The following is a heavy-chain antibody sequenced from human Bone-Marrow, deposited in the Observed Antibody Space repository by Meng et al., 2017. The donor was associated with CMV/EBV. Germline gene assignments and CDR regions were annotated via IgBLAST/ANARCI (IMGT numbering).Heavy chain of an antibody. CDR3: AHTTHVLRDNAWSYYFAD. CDR1: GLSLTTSGAG. Sequence: SGPTLVKPTQTLTLTCTFSGLSLTTSGAGVGWIRQAPGKPLEWLALIYWTGDKYYRPSLKSRLTMIKDTSENLVVLRMTDMDPVDTATYYCAHTTHVLRDNAWSYYFADWEQGPRVTGYS. V-gene: IGHV2-5*01. CDR2: IYWTGDK. D-gene: IGHD2-2*01. J-gene: IGHJ4*02.